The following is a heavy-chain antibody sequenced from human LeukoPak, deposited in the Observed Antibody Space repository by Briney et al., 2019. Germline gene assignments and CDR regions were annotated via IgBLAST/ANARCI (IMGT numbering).Heavy chain of an antibody. D-gene: IGHD3-10*01. Sequence: GASVKVSCKASGGTFSSYAISWVRQAPGQGLEWMGGIIPIFGTANYARKFQGRVTITADESTSTAYMELSSLRSEDTAVYYCARLLKKGHYGSADYWGQGTLVTVSS. J-gene: IGHJ4*02. CDR3: ARLLKKGHYGSADY. V-gene: IGHV1-69*01. CDR1: GGTFSSYA. CDR2: IIPIFGTA.